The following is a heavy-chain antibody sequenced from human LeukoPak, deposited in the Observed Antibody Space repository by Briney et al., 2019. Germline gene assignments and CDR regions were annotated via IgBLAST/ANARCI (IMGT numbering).Heavy chain of an antibody. CDR1: GGSVTEYY. D-gene: IGHD7-27*01. CDR3: ASRKLGNDY. J-gene: IGHJ4*02. CDR2: IYYTGT. V-gene: IGHV4-59*02. Sequence: PSETLSLTCTVCGGSVTEYYWSWIRQCPGAGLEWIGYIYYTGTSYNPSLNSRVTISADTSKNQFSLKLISVTAADTAVYYCASRKLGNDYWGQGTLVTVSS.